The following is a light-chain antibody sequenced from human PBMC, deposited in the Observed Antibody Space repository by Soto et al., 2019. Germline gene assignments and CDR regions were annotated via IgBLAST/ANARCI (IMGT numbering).Light chain of an antibody. CDR3: QSDDSSLSGSVV. CDR2: GNS. V-gene: IGLV1-40*01. CDR1: SSNIGAGYD. Sequence: QSVLTQPPSVSGAPGQRVTISCTGSSSNIGAGYDVHWYQQLPGTAPKFLIYGNSNRPSGVSDRFSGSKAGTSASLAITGLQAEDEADYYCQSDDSSLSGSVVFGGGTKLTVL. J-gene: IGLJ2*01.